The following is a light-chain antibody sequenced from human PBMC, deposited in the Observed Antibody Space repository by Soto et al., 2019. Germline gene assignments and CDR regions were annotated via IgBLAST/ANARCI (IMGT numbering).Light chain of an antibody. V-gene: IGKV1-27*01. CDR2: AAS. CDR1: QAISNK. CDR3: QKYNSAPT. Sequence: DMQMTQSPSSLSASVGDRVTITCRASQAISNKVAWYQHKPGKAPKLLMYAASTLQSGVPSRFSGSGSGTDFTLTISGLQPEDVAIYYCQKYNSAPTFGQGTRLEI. J-gene: IGKJ5*01.